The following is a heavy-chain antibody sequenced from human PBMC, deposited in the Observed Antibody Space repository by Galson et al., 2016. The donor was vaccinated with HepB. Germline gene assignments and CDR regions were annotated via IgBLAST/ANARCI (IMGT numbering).Heavy chain of an antibody. CDR2: IGGSGGDT. D-gene: IGHD3-22*01. J-gene: IGHJ4*02. V-gene: IGHV3-23*01. Sequence: SLRLACAASGFTFSKYMMNWVRQAPGKGLEWVSAIGGSGGDTYYPDSVKGRFTTSRDNSKNTLYLHINSLRADDTAVYYCARRYDTPGYYYIDFWGQGTLVTVSS. CDR3: ARRYDTPGYYYIDF. CDR1: GFTFSKYM.